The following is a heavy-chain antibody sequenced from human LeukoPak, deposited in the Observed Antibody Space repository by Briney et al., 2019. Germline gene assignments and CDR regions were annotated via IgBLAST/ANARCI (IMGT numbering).Heavy chain of an antibody. CDR1: GFTFSSYA. CDR3: AANGESTDWHWNY. Sequence: GGALRLSCAASGFTFSSYAMSWVRQPPGKGLEGVSALTASGETTYYADSVKGRFTISRDNSKNTLFLQMNSLRAEDTAVYYCAANGESTDWHWNYWGQGTLVTVSS. J-gene: IGHJ4*02. D-gene: IGHD3-9*01. CDR2: LTASGETT. V-gene: IGHV3-23*01.